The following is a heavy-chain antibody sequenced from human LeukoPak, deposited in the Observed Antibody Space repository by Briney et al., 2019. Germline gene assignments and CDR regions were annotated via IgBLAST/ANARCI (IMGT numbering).Heavy chain of an antibody. D-gene: IGHD3-3*01. CDR2: INPNSGGT. CDR3: ARGTFWSGYYSGVFDY. J-gene: IGHJ4*02. CDR1: GYTFTSYD. Sequence: ASVKVSCKASGYTFTSYDINWVRQAPGQGLEWMGWINPNSGGTNYAQKFQGRVTMTRDTSISTAYMELSRLRSDDTAVYYCARGTFWSGYYSGVFDYWGQGTLVTVSS. V-gene: IGHV1-2*02.